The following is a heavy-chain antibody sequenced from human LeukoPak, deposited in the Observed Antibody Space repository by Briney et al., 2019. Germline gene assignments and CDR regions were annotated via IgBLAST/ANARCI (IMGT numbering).Heavy chain of an antibody. CDR2: IIPIFGTA. CDR1: GGTFSSYA. CDR3: ARDLDEQWGGGY. J-gene: IGHJ4*02. D-gene: IGHD6-19*01. Sequence: SVKVSCKASGGTFSSYAISWVRQAPGQGLEWMGGIIPIFGTANYAQKFQGRVTITADESTSTAYMELSSLRSGDTAVYYCARDLDEQWGGGYWGQGTLVTVSS. V-gene: IGHV1-69*01.